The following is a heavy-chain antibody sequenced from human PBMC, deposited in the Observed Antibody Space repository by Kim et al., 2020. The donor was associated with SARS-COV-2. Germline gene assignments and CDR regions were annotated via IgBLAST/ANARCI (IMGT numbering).Heavy chain of an antibody. V-gene: IGHV6-1*01. D-gene: IGHD3-10*01. J-gene: IGHJ6*02. Sequence: SQTLSLTCAISGDSVSSNSAAWNWIRQSPSRGLEWLGRTYYRSKWYNDYAVSVKSRITINPDTSKNQFSLQLNSVTPEDTAVYYCARGRAYYYGSGSYYNGDYYYYGMDVWGQGTTVTVSS. CDR3: ARGRAYYYGSGSYYNGDYYYYGMDV. CDR1: GDSVSSNSAA. CDR2: TYYRSKWYN.